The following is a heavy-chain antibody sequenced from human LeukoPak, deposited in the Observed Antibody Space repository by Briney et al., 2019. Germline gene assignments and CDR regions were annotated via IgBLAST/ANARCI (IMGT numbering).Heavy chain of an antibody. CDR3: ARRSRSEGRLWFGYQYYFDY. V-gene: IGHV4-34*01. Sequence: PSETLSLTCAVYGGSFSGYYWSWIRQPPGKGLEWIGEINHSGSTNYNPSLKSRVTISVDTSKNQFSLKLSSVTAADTAVYYCARRSRSEGRLWFGYQYYFDYWGQGTLVTVSS. D-gene: IGHD3-10*01. CDR2: INHSGST. CDR1: GGSFSGYY. J-gene: IGHJ4*02.